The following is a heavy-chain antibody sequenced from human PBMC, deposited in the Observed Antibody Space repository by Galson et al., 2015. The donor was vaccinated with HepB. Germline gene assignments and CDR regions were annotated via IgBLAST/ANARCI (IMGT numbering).Heavy chain of an antibody. CDR3: AGQQLAYNWFDP. CDR2: FDPEDGVT. Sequence: SVKVSCKVSGYTLTELSMHWVRQAPGKGLEWMGGFDPEDGVTIYAQKFQGRVTMTEDTSTDTAYMELSSLRSEDTAVYYCAGQQLAYNWFDPWGQGTLVTVSS. V-gene: IGHV1-24*01. J-gene: IGHJ5*02. CDR1: GYTLTELS. D-gene: IGHD6-13*01.